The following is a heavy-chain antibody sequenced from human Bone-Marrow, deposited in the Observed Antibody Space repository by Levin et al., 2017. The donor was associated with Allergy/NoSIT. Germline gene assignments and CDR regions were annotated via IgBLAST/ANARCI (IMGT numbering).Heavy chain of an antibody. CDR2: INSDGSST. Sequence: GGSLRLSCTTSGFTFGTYWMHWFRQGPGKGLVWVSRINSDGSSTIYAESVRGRFTVSRDNAKNTLYLQMNSLRVEDTAVYHCARDGAAAIPIDYWGQGIQVTVFS. CDR3: ARDGAAAIPIDY. V-gene: IGHV3-74*01. J-gene: IGHJ4*02. CDR1: GFTFGTYW. D-gene: IGHD2-2*02.